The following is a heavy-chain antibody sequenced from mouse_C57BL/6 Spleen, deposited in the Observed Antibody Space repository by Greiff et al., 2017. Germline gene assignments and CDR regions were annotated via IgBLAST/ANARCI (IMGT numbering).Heavy chain of an antibody. J-gene: IGHJ4*01. CDR2: ISYDGSN. D-gene: IGHD1-1*01. Sequence: EVKLMESGPGLVKPSQSLSLTCSVTGYSITSGYYWNWIRQFPGNKLEWMGYISYDGSNNYNPSLKNRISITRDTSKNQFFLKLNSVTTEDTATYYGARQGDYYGSGDAMGYWGQGTSVTVSS. CDR3: ARQGDYYGSGDAMGY. V-gene: IGHV3-6*01. CDR1: GYSITSGYY.